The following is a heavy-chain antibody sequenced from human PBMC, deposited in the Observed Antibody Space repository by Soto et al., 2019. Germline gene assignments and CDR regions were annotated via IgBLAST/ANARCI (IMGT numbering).Heavy chain of an antibody. J-gene: IGHJ4*02. D-gene: IGHD3-10*01. CDR2: INHSGST. Sequence: SETLSLTCAVYGGSFSGYYWSWIRQPPGKGLEWIGEINHSGSTNYNPSLKSRVTISVDTSKNQFSLKLSSVTAADTAVYYCARGGSMVRGVINFLSGYWGQGTLVTVSS. CDR3: ARGGSMVRGVINFLSGY. V-gene: IGHV4-34*01. CDR1: GGSFSGYY.